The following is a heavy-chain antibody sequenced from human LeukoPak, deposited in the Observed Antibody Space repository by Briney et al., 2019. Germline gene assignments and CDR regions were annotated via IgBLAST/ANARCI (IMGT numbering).Heavy chain of an antibody. V-gene: IGHV4-61*01. CDR1: GGSINTVSYY. CDR2: IYYSGST. J-gene: IGHJ4*02. Sequence: PSETLSLTCTVSGGSINTVSYYWSWIRQPPGKGLEWIGYIYYSGSTNYNPSLKSRVTISVDKSKNQFSLKLSSVTAADTAVYYCARDRIYFDYRGQGTLVTVSS. CDR3: ARDRIYFDY.